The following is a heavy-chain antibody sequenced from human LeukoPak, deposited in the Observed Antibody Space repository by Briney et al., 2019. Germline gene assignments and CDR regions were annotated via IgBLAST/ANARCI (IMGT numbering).Heavy chain of an antibody. J-gene: IGHJ4*02. V-gene: IGHV1-2*02. CDR3: AGANYYASGTYYPGY. CDR2: INPNSGGT. Sequence: GASVKVSCKASGYTFTGYYMHWVRQAPGQGLEWMGWINPNSGGTNYAQKFQGRVTMTRDTSISTAYMELSRLGSDDTAIYYCAGANYYASGTYYPGYWGQGTLVTVSS. D-gene: IGHD3-10*01. CDR1: GYTFTGYY.